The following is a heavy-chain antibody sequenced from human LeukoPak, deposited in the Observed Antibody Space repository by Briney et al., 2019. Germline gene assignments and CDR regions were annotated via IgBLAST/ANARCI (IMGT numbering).Heavy chain of an antibody. CDR1: GLTFGDYA. CDR3: TRGAAAGTWRFDY. V-gene: IGHV3-49*04. CDR2: IISKAYRGTT. Sequence: GGSLRLSCTASGLTFGDYAMSWVRPAPGKGLEWVGFIISKAYRGTTEYAASVKGRFTISRDDSKSIAYLQMNSLKTEDTAVYYCTRGAAAGTWRFDYWGQGTLVTVSS. J-gene: IGHJ4*02. D-gene: IGHD6-13*01.